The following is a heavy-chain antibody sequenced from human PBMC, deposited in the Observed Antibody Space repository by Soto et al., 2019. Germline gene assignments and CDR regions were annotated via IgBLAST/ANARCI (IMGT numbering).Heavy chain of an antibody. Sequence: PSETLSLTCTVSGGSISSGGDYWSWIRQHPGKGLEWIGYIYYSGSTYYNPALKSRVSILVDRSKNQFSLKLSSVTAADTAVYYCSRYGSGRRDYYFYGMDVWGQGTTVTVSS. J-gene: IGHJ6*02. CDR2: IYYSGST. D-gene: IGHD3-10*01. CDR1: GGSISSGGDY. CDR3: SRYGSGRRDYYFYGMDV. V-gene: IGHV4-31*09.